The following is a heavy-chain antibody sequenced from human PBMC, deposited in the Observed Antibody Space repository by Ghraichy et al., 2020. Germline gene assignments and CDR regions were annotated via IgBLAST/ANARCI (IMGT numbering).Heavy chain of an antibody. D-gene: IGHD1-26*01. CDR3: ARDRVRSARYYFDY. CDR2: IYYSGST. J-gene: IGHJ4*02. V-gene: IGHV4-31*03. CDR1: AGSISSGAHY. Sequence: SETLSLTCTFAAGSISSGAHYWSWIRQHPGKGLEWIGYIYYSGSTYYNPSLKSRVTISVDTSKNQFSLKLSSVTAADTAVYYCARDRVRSARYYFDYWGQGTLLTVSS.